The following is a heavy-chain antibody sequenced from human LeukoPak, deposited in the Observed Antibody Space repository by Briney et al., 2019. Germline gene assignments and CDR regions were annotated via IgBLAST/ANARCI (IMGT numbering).Heavy chain of an antibody. D-gene: IGHD3/OR15-3a*01. J-gene: IGHJ6*03. CDR1: GYTFTSYD. V-gene: IGHV1-8*01. Sequence: ASVKVSCKASGYTFTSYDMNWVRQATRQGLEWMGWMNPNSGNTGYAQNFQGRVTMTMNTSITTAYMELSSLRSEDTAVYYCARALSWTTESYYYMDVWGKGTTVTVSS. CDR2: MNPNSGNT. CDR3: ARALSWTTESYYYMDV.